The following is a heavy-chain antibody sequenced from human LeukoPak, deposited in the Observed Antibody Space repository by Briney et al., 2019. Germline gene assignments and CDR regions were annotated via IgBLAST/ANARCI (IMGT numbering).Heavy chain of an antibody. Sequence: GGSLRLSCAASGFTFSSYSMNWVRQAPGKGLEWVSSISSSSSYIYYADSVKGRFTISRDNAKNSLYLQMNSLRAEDTAVYYCARDPYDSSGYEDYLGQGTLGTVSS. V-gene: IGHV3-21*01. CDR1: GFTFSSYS. J-gene: IGHJ4*02. D-gene: IGHD3-22*01. CDR3: ARDPYDSSGYEDY. CDR2: ISSSSSYI.